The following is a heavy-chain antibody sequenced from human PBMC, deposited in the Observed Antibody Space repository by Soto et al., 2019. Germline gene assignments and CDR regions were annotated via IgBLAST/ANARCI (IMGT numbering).Heavy chain of an antibody. CDR2: IIPILGIA. Sequence: QVQLVQSGAEVKKPGSSVKVSCKASGGTFSSYTISWVRQAPGQGLEWMGRIIPILGIANYAQKFQGRVTITXXKXTXXAYMELSSLRSEDTAVYYCARGPAYSSGWDNWFDPWGQGTLVTVSS. CDR1: GGTFSSYT. D-gene: IGHD6-19*01. J-gene: IGHJ5*02. V-gene: IGHV1-69*02. CDR3: ARGPAYSSGWDNWFDP.